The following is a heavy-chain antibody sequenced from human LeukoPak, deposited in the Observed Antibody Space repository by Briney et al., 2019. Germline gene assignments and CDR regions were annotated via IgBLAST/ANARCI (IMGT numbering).Heavy chain of an antibody. CDR3: AREVVATKSYYLDY. V-gene: IGHV1-18*01. CDR1: GYSFSSYG. D-gene: IGHD5-12*01. CDR2: ISTHNGNT. Sequence: ASVKVSCKASGYSFSSYGICWVRQAPGQGLEWMGWISTHNGNTNYAQKLQGRVTMTTDTSTSTVYMEVRSLRSDDTAVYYCAREVVATKSYYLDYWGQGALVTVSS. J-gene: IGHJ4*02.